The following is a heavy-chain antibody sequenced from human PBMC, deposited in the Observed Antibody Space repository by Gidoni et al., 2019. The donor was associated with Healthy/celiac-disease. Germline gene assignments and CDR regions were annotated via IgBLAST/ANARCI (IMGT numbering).Heavy chain of an antibody. CDR2: IKSKTDGGKT. CDR3: TLRYYYGSGSYLS. Sequence: EVQLVESGGGLVKPGVSLRLSCAASGFPFRNAWMSWVRSDPWKGLEWVGRIKSKTDGGKTDYAAPVKGRFTISRDDSKNTLYLQMNSLKTEDTAVYYCTLRYYYGSGSYLSWGQGTLVTVSS. J-gene: IGHJ4*02. CDR1: GFPFRNAW. V-gene: IGHV3-15*01. D-gene: IGHD3-10*01.